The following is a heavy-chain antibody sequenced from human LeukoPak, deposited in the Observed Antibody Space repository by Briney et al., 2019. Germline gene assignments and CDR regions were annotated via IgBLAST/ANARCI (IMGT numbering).Heavy chain of an antibody. CDR3: ARGEWDLLFDY. D-gene: IGHD1-26*01. CDR2: IFYSGST. V-gene: IGHV4-59*01. Sequence: SETLFLTCTVSGGSISGYYWSWIRQTPGKGLEWIGYIFYSGSTNYNPSLKSRVTISVDTSKNQFSLKLSSVTAADTAVYYCARGEWDLLFDYWGQGTLVTVSS. J-gene: IGHJ4*02. CDR1: GGSISGYY.